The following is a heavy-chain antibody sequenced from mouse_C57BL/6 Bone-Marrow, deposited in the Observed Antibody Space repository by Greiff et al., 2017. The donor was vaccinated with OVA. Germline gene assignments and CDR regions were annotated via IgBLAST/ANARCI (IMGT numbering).Heavy chain of an antibody. V-gene: IGHV14-4*01. CDR1: GFNIKDDY. D-gene: IGHD1-1*01. Sequence: EVQLQQSGAELVRPGASVKLSCTASGFNIKDDYMHWVKQRPEQGLEWIGWIDPENGDTEYASKFQGKATITADTSSNTAYLQLSSLTSEDTAVYYCTTYHGSTLDYWGQGTTLTVSS. CDR3: TTYHGSTLDY. J-gene: IGHJ2*01. CDR2: IDPENGDT.